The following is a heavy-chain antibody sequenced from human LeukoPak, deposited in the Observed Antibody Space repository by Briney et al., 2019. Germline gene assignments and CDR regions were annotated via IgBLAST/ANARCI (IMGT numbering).Heavy chain of an antibody. J-gene: IGHJ5*02. D-gene: IGHD3-22*01. CDR3: ARQFYDRSTYFDH. V-gene: IGHV3-23*01. CDR2: ISGSGGST. Sequence: GGSLRLSCAASGFTSSSYAMSWVRQAPGKGLEWVSVISGSGGSTYSADSVKGRFTISRDNSKNTLHLQMSSLRPEDTAVYYCARQFYDRSTYFDHWGQGTLVTVSS. CDR1: GFTSSSYA.